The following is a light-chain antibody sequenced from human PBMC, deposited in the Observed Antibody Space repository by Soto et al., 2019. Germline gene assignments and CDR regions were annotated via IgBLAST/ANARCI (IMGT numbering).Light chain of an antibody. CDR3: QQRSNWPLT. Sequence: EIVLTQSPATLSLSPGERATLSCRASQRVSSYLAWYQQKPGQAPRLLIYDASNRATGIPARFSGSGSGTDFTLTISSLEPEDFAVYYCQQRSNWPLTFGHGTKLEIK. J-gene: IGKJ2*01. CDR2: DAS. V-gene: IGKV3-11*01. CDR1: QRVSSY.